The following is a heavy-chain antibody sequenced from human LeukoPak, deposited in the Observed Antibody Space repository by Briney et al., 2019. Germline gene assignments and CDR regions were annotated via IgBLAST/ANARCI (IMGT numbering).Heavy chain of an antibody. CDR1: GDSVSSGY. V-gene: IGHV4-4*09. CDR2: IYDSGIT. Sequence: SETLSLTCTVSGDSVSSGYWNWIRQPPGKGLEWIGYIYDSGITDYSPSLKSRLTIPVDTSINQFSLSLSSVTAADTAVYYCAGRGHRYSRDWGQGILVTVSS. J-gene: IGHJ1*01. D-gene: IGHD2-15*01. CDR3: AGRGHRYSRD.